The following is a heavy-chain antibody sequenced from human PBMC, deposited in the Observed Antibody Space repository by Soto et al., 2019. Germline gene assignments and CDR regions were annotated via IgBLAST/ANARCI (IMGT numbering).Heavy chain of an antibody. Sequence: GGSLRLSCAASGFTFSSYAMNWVRQVPGKGLEWVSAISGSGGSTYYADSVKGRFTISRDNSKNTLYLQMNSLRAEDTAVYYCAKYREYCSSTICYVSCFDYWGQGTLVTVSS. J-gene: IGHJ4*02. V-gene: IGHV3-23*01. CDR2: ISGSGGST. D-gene: IGHD2-2*01. CDR3: AKYREYCSSTICYVSCFDY. CDR1: GFTFSSYA.